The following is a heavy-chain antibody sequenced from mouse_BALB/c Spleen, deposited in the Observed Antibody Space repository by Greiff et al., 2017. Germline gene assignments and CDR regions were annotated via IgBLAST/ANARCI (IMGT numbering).Heavy chain of an antibody. V-gene: IGHV3-2*02. CDR1: GYSITSDYA. Sequence: EVKLQESGPGLVKPSQSLSLTCTVTGYSITSDYAWNWIRQFPGNKLEWMGYISYSGSTSYNPSLKSRISITRDTSKNQFFLQLNSVTTEDTATYYCARMGYYGSSWYFDVWGAGTTVTVSS. CDR3: ARMGYYGSSWYFDV. D-gene: IGHD1-1*01. J-gene: IGHJ1*01. CDR2: ISYSGST.